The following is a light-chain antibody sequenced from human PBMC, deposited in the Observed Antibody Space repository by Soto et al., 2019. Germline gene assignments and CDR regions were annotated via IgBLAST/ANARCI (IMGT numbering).Light chain of an antibody. CDR3: QQRSLWPPT. J-gene: IGKJ5*01. CDR2: GAS. Sequence: EVVMTQSPDTLSVSPGETVPLSCRASQSVRSKLAWYQQKPGQAPRLFIYGASTRATGIPARFSGSGSGTELTLTISSLQSEDFAIYYCQQRSLWPPTFGQGTRLEIK. CDR1: QSVRSK. V-gene: IGKV3-15*01.